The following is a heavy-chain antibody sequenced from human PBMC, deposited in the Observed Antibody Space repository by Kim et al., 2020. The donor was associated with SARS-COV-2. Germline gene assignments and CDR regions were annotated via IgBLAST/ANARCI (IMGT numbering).Heavy chain of an antibody. Sequence: GESLKISCKGSGYSFTSYWIGWVRQMPGKGLEWMGIIYPGDSDTRYSPSFQGQVTISADKSISTAYLQWSSLKASDTAMYYCARRGGAYYYGSGSYYPTPLDYYYGMDVWGQGTTVTVSS. D-gene: IGHD3-10*01. CDR3: ARRGGAYYYGSGSYYPTPLDYYYGMDV. V-gene: IGHV5-51*01. CDR2: IYPGDSDT. J-gene: IGHJ6*02. CDR1: GYSFTSYW.